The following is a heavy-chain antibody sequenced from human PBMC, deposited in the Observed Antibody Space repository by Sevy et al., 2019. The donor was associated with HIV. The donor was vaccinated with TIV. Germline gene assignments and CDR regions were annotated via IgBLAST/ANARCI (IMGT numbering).Heavy chain of an antibody. D-gene: IGHD2-8*01. V-gene: IGHV3-23*01. Sequence: GGSMRLSCAASGFTFSKYSMSWVRQPPGKGLEWVSTLSFGCGEINYADSVKGRFTISRNNSKSSVYLQMNNLRPEDTAVYYCAREGCTKPHDYWGQGTLVTVSS. CDR2: LSFGCGEI. J-gene: IGHJ4*02. CDR1: GFTFSKYS. CDR3: AREGCTKPHDY.